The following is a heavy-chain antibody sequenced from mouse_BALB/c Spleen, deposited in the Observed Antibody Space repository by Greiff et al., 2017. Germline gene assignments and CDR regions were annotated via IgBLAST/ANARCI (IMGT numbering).Heavy chain of an antibody. CDR2: IDPYNGGT. V-gene: IGHV1S135*01. CDR3: ARRVTTVHYAMDD. J-gene: IGHJ4*01. CDR1: GYAFTSYN. D-gene: IGHD1-1*01. Sequence: VQLKESGPELVKPGASVKVSCKASGYAFTSYNMYWVKQSHGKSLEWIGYIDPYNGGTSYNQKFKGKATLTVDKSSSTAYMHLNSLPSEDSAVYYCARRVTTVHYAMDDWGQGTSVTVSS.